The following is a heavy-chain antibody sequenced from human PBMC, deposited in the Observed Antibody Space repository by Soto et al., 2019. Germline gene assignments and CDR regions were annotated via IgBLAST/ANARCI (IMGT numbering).Heavy chain of an antibody. CDR3: ARVASDYINSADH. CDR2: IGGGGGNT. D-gene: IGHD4-4*01. V-gene: IGHV3-23*01. J-gene: IGHJ4*02. CDR1: GFIFNAYA. Sequence: EVQLLESGGGLVQPGGSLSLSCAASGFIFNAYAMTWVRQAPGKGLEWVSAIGGGGGNTYYAASVKGRFTISRDNSKDTVDLEMNRLRVDDTAVYFCARVASDYINSADHWGQGILVTVSS.